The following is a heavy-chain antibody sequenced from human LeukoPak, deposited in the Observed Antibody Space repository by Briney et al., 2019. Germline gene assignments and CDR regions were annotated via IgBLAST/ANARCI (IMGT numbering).Heavy chain of an antibody. Sequence: GGSLRLSCVVSDFTFAVSWVRQAPGKGLEWVSAISGSGGSTYYADSVKGRFTISRDNSKNTLYLQMNSLRAEDTAVYYCAKDRKAYYYDSSGYYGPTWGQGTLVTVSS. CDR3: AKDRKAYYYDSSGYYGPT. J-gene: IGHJ5*02. D-gene: IGHD3-22*01. CDR1: DFTFA. CDR2: ISGSGGST. V-gene: IGHV3-23*01.